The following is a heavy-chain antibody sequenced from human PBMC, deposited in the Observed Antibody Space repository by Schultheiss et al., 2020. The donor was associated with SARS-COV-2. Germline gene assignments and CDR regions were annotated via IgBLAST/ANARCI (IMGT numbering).Heavy chain of an antibody. Sequence: GESLKISCAASGFTFSNAWMSWVRQAPGKGLEWVGRIKSKTDGGTTDYAAPVKGRFTISRDDSKNTLYLQMNSLKTEDTAVYYCTTPDIVVVPAAHYYYYGMDVWGQVTTVTVSS. J-gene: IGHJ6*02. D-gene: IGHD2-2*01. V-gene: IGHV3-15*01. CDR3: TTPDIVVVPAAHYYYYGMDV. CDR1: GFTFSNAW. CDR2: IKSKTDGGTT.